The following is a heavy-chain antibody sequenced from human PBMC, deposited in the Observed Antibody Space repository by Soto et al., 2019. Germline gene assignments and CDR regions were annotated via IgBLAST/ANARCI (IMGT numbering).Heavy chain of an antibody. Sequence: GGSLRLSCAASGLTFSNYAMSWVRQAPGKGLEWVSSISGGGGFTFYADSVKGRFTISRDNSRDTLDLQMNSLRAEDTAVYYCANYRGDFWSGYLTYYYYGMDVWGQGTTVTVSS. D-gene: IGHD3-3*01. CDR2: ISGGGGFT. J-gene: IGHJ6*02. V-gene: IGHV3-23*01. CDR1: GLTFSNYA. CDR3: ANYRGDFWSGYLTYYYYGMDV.